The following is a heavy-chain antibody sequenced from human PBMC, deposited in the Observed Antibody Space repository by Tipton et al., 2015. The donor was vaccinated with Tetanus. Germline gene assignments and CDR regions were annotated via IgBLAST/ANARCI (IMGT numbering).Heavy chain of an antibody. CDR1: GASINVYY. D-gene: IGHD1-26*01. V-gene: IGHV4-4*07. J-gene: IGHJ5*02. CDR2: IYSSGTT. Sequence: TLSLTCTVPGASINVYYWSWLRRPAGKGLEWIGRIYSSGTTRYNPSLKSRITMSVDASKNQFSLKLSSVTAADTAVYYCARGGGTVGSIPLYSWLDPWGQGTLVTVSS. CDR3: ARGGGTVGSIPLYSWLDP.